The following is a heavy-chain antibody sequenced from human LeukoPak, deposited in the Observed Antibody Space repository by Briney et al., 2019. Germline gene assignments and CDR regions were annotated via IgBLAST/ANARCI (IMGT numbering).Heavy chain of an antibody. CDR2: FYYSGST. J-gene: IGHJ4*02. Sequence: KPSETLSLTCTVSGGSISSYYWSWIRQPPGKGLEWIGYFYYSGSTNYNPSLKSRVTISVDTSKNQFSLKLSSVTAADTAVYYCARTGLDRLTDYWGQGTLVTVSS. D-gene: IGHD2-21*02. V-gene: IGHV4-59*01. CDR1: GGSISSYY. CDR3: ARTGLDRLTDY.